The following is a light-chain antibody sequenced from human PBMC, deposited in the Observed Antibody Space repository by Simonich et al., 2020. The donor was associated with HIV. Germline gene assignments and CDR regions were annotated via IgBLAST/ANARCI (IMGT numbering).Light chain of an antibody. CDR3: QQYNNWSYT. Sequence: EIVMTQSPATLSVSPGERATLSCRAGQSVSSNLAWYRQRPGQAPRLLIYGASTRATGIPARFSGSGSGTEFTLTISSLQSEDFAVYYCQQYNNWSYTFGQGTKLEIK. CDR1: QSVSSN. CDR2: GAS. J-gene: IGKJ2*01. V-gene: IGKV3-15*01.